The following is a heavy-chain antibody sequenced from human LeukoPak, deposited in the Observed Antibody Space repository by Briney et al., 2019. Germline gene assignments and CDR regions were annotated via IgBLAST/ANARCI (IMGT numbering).Heavy chain of an antibody. V-gene: IGHV3-30*03. J-gene: IGHJ5*02. CDR2: ISYDGSNK. D-gene: IGHD1-20*01. CDR1: GFTFSSYG. CDR3: AIDSGIDGKTRWFDP. Sequence: PGGSLRLSCAASGFTFSSYGMHWVRQAPGKGLEWVAVISYDGSNKYYADSVKGRFTISRDNSKNTLYLQMNSLRSEDTAVYYCAIDSGIDGKTRWFDPWGQGTLVIVS.